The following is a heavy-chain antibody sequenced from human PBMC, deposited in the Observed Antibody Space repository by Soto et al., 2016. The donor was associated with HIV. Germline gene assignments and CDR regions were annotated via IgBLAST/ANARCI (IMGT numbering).Heavy chain of an antibody. Sequence: EVQLVESGGGLVKPGGSLRLSCAASGFTFSSYSMNWVRQAPGKGLEWVSSISSSNSYIYYADSVKGRFTISRDNTKNSLYLQMNSLRAEDTAVYYCARDPGDHMVRGLIIYYYYGMDVWGQGTTGHRLL. CDR2: ISSSNSYI. CDR1: GFTFSSYS. D-gene: IGHD3-10*01. CDR3: ARDPGDHMVRGLIIYYYYGMDV. V-gene: IGHV3-21*01. J-gene: IGHJ6*02.